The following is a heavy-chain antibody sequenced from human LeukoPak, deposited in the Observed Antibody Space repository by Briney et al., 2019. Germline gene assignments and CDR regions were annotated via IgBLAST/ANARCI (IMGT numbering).Heavy chain of an antibody. D-gene: IGHD3-10*01. V-gene: IGHV3-30*02. J-gene: IGHJ4*02. CDR3: AKDRGHYDTGSYSGLDH. Sequence: GGSLRLSCAASGFTFTSYGLHWVRQVPGKGLEWVAFIRYDGNRKFYGDFVEGRFTISRDNSKNTLYLQLNRRRAEDTAVYYCAKDRGHYDTGSYSGLDHWGQGTLVTVSS. CDR2: IRYDGNRK. CDR1: GFTFTSYG.